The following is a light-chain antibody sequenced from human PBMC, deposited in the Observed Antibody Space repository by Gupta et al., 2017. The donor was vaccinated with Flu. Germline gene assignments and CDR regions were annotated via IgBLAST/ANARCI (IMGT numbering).Light chain of an antibody. CDR1: QSVSSSY. CDR3: QQYGSSPALT. V-gene: IGKV3D-20*01. CDR2: DAS. J-gene: IGKJ4*01. Sequence: IVLTQSPATLSLSPGERATLSCVASQSVSSSYLAWYQQKPGLAPRLLTYDASSRATGSPDRCRGSGSGTDFTLIISRREHEDFAVYYCQQYGSSPALTFGGGTKVEIK.